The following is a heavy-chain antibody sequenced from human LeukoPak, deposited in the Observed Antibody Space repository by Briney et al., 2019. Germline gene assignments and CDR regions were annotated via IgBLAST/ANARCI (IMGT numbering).Heavy chain of an antibody. CDR3: ARLYTTFRAFDI. V-gene: IGHV4-59*06. Sequence: SETLSLTCTVSGGSIRMYYWSWIRQHPGKGLEWIGYIYYSGSTYYNPSLKSRVTISVDTSKNQFSLKLSSVTAADTAVYYCARLYTTFRAFDIWGQGTMVTVSS. CDR1: GGSIRMYY. CDR2: IYYSGST. J-gene: IGHJ3*02. D-gene: IGHD2-15*01.